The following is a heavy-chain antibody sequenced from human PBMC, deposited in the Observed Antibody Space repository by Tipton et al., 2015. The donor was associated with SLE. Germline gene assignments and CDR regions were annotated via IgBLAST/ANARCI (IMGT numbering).Heavy chain of an antibody. CDR3: ATDGETSAWFYPFDY. V-gene: IGHV3-7*01. Sequence: GSLRLSCAASGFTFSTYAMHWVRQAPGKGLEWVANINQDGGEKYLVGSVKGRFTISRDNAKNSLYLQMNSLRVEDTAFYFCATDGETSAWFYPFDYWGQGTLVTVSS. CDR2: INQDGGEK. D-gene: IGHD2-2*01. CDR1: GFTFSTYA. J-gene: IGHJ4*02.